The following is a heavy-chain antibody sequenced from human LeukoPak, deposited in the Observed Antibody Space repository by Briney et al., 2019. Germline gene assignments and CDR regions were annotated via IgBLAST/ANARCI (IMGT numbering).Heavy chain of an antibody. J-gene: IGHJ4*02. CDR3: AREPNSPGPSSGSR. CDR2: ISGSGGST. Sequence: GGSLRLSCAASGFTFSSYAMSWVRQAPGKGLEWASAISGSGGSTYYADSVKGRFTISRDNSKNTLYLQMNSLRAEDTAVYYCAREPNSPGPSSGSRWGQGTLVTVSS. D-gene: IGHD6-19*01. CDR1: GFTFSSYA. V-gene: IGHV3-23*01.